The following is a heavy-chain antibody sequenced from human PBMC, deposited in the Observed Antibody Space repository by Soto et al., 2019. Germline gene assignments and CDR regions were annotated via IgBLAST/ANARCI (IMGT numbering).Heavy chain of an antibody. CDR3: ARVQPIGIVVVPAARKVGGMDV. CDR2: ISSSSSTI. CDR1: GFTFSSYS. V-gene: IGHV3-48*01. J-gene: IGHJ6*03. D-gene: IGHD2-2*01. Sequence: GGSLRLSCAASGFTFSSYSMNWVRQAPGKGLEWVSYISSSSSTIYYADSVKGRFTISRDNAKNSLYLQMNSLRAEDTAVYYCARVQPIGIVVVPAARKVGGMDVWGKGTTVTVSS.